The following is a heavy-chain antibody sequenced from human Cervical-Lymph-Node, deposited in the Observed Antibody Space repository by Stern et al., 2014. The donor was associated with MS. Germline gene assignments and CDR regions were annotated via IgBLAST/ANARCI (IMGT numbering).Heavy chain of an antibody. J-gene: IGHJ5*02. CDR3: AKGLAFFTS. CDR1: GDSVSGATSY. V-gene: IGHV4-61*01. CDR2: IYYRGIT. Sequence: QLQLQESGPGLVKPSETLSLTCTVSGDSVSGATSYWSWIRQPPGKGPEWIGYIYYRGITNYNPSLKSRLTLSVETSKNQFSLRLSSVTAADTAVYYCAKGLAFFTSWGQGTLVTVSS. D-gene: IGHD3-3*02.